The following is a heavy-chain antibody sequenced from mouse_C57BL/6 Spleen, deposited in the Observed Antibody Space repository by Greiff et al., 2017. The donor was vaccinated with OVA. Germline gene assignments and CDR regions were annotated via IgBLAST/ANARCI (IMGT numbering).Heavy chain of an antibody. J-gene: IGHJ4*01. D-gene: IGHD2-14*01. CDR1: GFTFSNYW. CDR2: IRLKSDNYAT. CDR3: TVCVRRYAMDY. Sequence: EVQRVESGGGLVQPGGSMKLSCVASGFTFSNYWMNWVRQSPEKGLEWVAPIRLKSDNYATHYAESLKGRFTISRDHSKSTVYLQMNNLRAEETGIYYCTVCVRRYAMDYWGQGTSVTVAS. V-gene: IGHV6-3*01.